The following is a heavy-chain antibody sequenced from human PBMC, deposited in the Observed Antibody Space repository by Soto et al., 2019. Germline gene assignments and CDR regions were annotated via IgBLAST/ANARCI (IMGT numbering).Heavy chain of an antibody. D-gene: IGHD3-10*01. J-gene: IGHJ4*02. CDR1: GFTFSDYA. V-gene: IGHV3-23*01. Sequence: LRLSCTASGFTFSDYAMAWVRQAPGKGLEWVSTISGGSSVTYYGDSVKGRFTISRDNAKKTLFLQLNRLSAEDTATYYCAKVLSKNYYYPFDFWGQGTQVTVSS. CDR3: AKVLSKNYYYPFDF. CDR2: ISGGSSVT.